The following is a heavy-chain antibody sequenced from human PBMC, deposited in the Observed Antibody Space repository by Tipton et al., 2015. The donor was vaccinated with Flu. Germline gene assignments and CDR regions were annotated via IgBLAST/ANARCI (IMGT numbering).Heavy chain of an antibody. Sequence: SLRLSCVLSGFPFTDAWMTWVRQAPGKGLEWLGRIKRISDGGTTEYAAPAKGRFSISKEYSTNTLFLQLNSLRIEDTAVYYCTKGHQGGLSQIDYWGQGSLVTVSS. CDR3: TKGHQGGLSQIDY. CDR2: IKRISDGGTT. CDR1: GFPFTDAW. V-gene: IGHV3-15*01. J-gene: IGHJ4*02. D-gene: IGHD1-26*01.